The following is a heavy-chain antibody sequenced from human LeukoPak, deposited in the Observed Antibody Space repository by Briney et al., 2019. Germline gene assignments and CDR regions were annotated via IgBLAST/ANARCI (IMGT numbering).Heavy chain of an antibody. Sequence: PGGSLRLSCAASGFTFDDYAMHWVRQAPGKGLEWVSGISWNSGSIGYADSVKGRFTISRDNAKNSLYLQMNSLRAEDTALYYCAKDIRYYYDSSGFDYWGQGTLVTVSS. V-gene: IGHV3-9*01. CDR3: AKDIRYYYDSSGFDY. J-gene: IGHJ4*02. CDR2: ISWNSGSI. CDR1: GFTFDDYA. D-gene: IGHD3-22*01.